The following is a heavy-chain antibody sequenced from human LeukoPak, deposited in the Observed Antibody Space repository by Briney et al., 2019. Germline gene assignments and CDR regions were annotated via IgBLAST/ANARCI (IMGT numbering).Heavy chain of an antibody. CDR2: ISAYNGNT. D-gene: IGHD3-10*01. J-gene: IGHJ5*02. CDR3: ARVRVGWFDP. V-gene: IGHV1-18*04. Sequence: ASVKVSCKASGYTFTGYYMHWARQAPGQGLEWMGWISAYNGNTNYAQKLQGRVTMTTDTSTSTAYMELRSLRSDDTAVYYCARVRVGWFDPWGQGTLVTVSS. CDR1: GYTFTGYY.